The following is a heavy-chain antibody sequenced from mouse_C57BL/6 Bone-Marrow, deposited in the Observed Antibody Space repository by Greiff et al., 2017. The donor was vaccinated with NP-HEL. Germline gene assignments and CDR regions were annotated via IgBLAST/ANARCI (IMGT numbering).Heavy chain of an antibody. D-gene: IGHD3-1*01. V-gene: IGHV3-1*01. Sequence: EVQLVESGPGMVKPSQSLSLTCTVTGYSITSGYDWHWIRHFPGNKLEWMGYISYSGSTNYNPSLKSRISITHDTSKNHFFLKLNSVTTEDTATYYCARGSGLPWFAYWGQGTLVTVSA. CDR3: ARGSGLPWFAY. CDR2: ISYSGST. J-gene: IGHJ3*01. CDR1: GYSITSGYD.